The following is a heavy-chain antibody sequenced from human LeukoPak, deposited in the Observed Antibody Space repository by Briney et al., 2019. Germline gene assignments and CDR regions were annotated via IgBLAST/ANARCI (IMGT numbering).Heavy chain of an antibody. CDR3: ASKRGYSYGLDY. J-gene: IGHJ4*02. CDR2: IIPIFGTA. V-gene: IGHV1-69*13. CDR1: GGTFSSYA. D-gene: IGHD5-18*01. Sequence: SVKVSCKASGGTFSSYAISWVRQAPGQGLEWMGGIIPIFGTANYAQKFQGRVTITADESTSTGYMELSSLRSEDTAVYHCASKRGYSYGLDYWGQGTLVTVSS.